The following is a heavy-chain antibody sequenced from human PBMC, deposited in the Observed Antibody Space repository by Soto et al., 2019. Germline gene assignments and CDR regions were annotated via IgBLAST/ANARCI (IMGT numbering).Heavy chain of an antibody. CDR3: ARSFYYDSSGYYFDY. CDR1: GYSFTSYW. CDR2: IDPSDSYT. V-gene: IGHV5-10-1*01. J-gene: IGHJ4*02. Sequence: GESLKISCKGSGYSFTSYWISWVRQMPGKGLEWMGRIDPSDSYTNYSPSFQGHVTISADKSISTAYLQWSSLKASDTAMYYCARSFYYDSSGYYFDYWGQGTLVTVSS. D-gene: IGHD3-22*01.